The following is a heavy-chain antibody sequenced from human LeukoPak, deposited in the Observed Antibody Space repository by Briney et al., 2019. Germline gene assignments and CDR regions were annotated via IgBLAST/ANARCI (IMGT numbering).Heavy chain of an antibody. Sequence: GGSLRLSCAASGFTFSSYWMSWVRQAPGKGLEWVANIKQDGSEKYYVDSVKGRFTISRDNAKNSLYLQMNNLRVEDTAMYYCAGGTGFIIKDWGQGTLVTVSS. CDR3: AGGTGFIIKD. CDR1: GFTFSSYW. CDR2: IKQDGSEK. J-gene: IGHJ4*02. V-gene: IGHV3-7*03. D-gene: IGHD3-9*01.